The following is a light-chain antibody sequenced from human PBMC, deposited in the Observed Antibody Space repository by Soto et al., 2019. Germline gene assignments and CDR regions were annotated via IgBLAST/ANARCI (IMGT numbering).Light chain of an antibody. J-gene: IGKJ1*01. V-gene: IGKV3-11*01. CDR1: QSVSNNY. Sequence: IVLTQSPATLSLSPGERATLSCRASQSVSNNYLAWYQQKPGQAPRLLIYGASNRATGIPDRFSGSGSGTDFTLTISSLEPEDLAVYYCQQRSNRPMTFGQGTKVDIK. CDR2: GAS. CDR3: QQRSNRPMT.